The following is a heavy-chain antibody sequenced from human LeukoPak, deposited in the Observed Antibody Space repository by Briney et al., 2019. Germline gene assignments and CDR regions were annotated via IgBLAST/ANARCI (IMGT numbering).Heavy chain of an antibody. J-gene: IGHJ5*02. CDR3: ATGGGPRGWFDP. CDR1: GYTLTELS. D-gene: IGHD2-15*01. V-gene: IGHV1-24*01. Sequence: ASVKVSCKVSGYTLTELSMHRVRQAPGKGLEWMGGFDPEDGETIYAQKFQGRVTMTEDTSTDTAYMELSSLRSEDTAVYYCATGGGPRGWFDPWGQGTLVTVSS. CDR2: FDPEDGET.